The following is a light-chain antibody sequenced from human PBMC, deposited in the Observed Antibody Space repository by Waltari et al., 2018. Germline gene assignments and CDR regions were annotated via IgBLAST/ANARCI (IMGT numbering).Light chain of an antibody. CDR2: EVS. CDR1: RSDVGGYNY. V-gene: IGLV2-14*01. Sequence: QSALTQPASVSGSPGPSITISCTGTRSDVGGYNYVSWYQQHPGKAPKLMIYEVSNRPSGVSNRFSGSKSGNTASLTISGLQAEDEADYYCSSYTSSSLWVFGGGTKLTVL. J-gene: IGLJ3*02. CDR3: SSYTSSSLWV.